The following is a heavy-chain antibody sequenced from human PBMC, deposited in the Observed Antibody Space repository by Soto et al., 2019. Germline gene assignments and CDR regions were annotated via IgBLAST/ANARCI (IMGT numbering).Heavy chain of an antibody. D-gene: IGHD6-19*01. J-gene: IGHJ3*02. CDR1: GGSISSYY. CDR3: ARPYSSGWYAAFDI. V-gene: IGHV4-59*08. CDR2: IYYRGST. Sequence: QVHLQQSGPGLVKPSETLSLTCTVSGGSISSYYWSWIRQPPGKGLEWIGFIYYRGSTNYNPSLKSRVTISVDTSKNQFSLKLSSVTPADTAVYYCARPYSSGWYAAFDIWGQGTMVTVSS.